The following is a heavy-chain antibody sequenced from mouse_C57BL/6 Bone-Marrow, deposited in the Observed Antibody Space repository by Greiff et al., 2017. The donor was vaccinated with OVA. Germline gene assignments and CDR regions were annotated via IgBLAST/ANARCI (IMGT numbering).Heavy chain of an antibody. CDR3: AREGKNLRRSVYFDY. CDR2: INPSNGGT. J-gene: IGHJ2*01. V-gene: IGHV1-53*01. D-gene: IGHD1-1*01. Sequence: VQLQQSGTELVKPGASVKLSCKASGYTFTSYWMHWVKQRPGQGLEWIGNINPSNGGTNYNEKFKSKATLTVDKSSSTAYMQLSSLTSEDSAVYYGAREGKNLRRSVYFDYWGQGTTLTVSS. CDR1: GYTFTSYW.